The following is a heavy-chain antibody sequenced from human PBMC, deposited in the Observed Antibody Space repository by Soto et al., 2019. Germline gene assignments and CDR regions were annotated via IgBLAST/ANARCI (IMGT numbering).Heavy chain of an antibody. CDR1: GDSVFSNTAA. V-gene: IGHV6-1*01. J-gene: IGHJ4*02. CDR3: VRDVGFDLDH. D-gene: IGHD1-26*01. Sequence: PSQTLSLTCAISGDSVFSNTAAWNWIRQSPSRGLEWLGRTYYRSKWYNDYGVTVKTRIAINPDTSKNQFSLHLNSVTPDDTALYYCVRDVGFDLDHWGQGTQVTVSS. CDR2: TYYRSKWYN.